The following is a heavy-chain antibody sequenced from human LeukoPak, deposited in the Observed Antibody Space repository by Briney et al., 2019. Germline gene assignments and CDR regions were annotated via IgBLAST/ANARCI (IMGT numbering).Heavy chain of an antibody. CDR2: INPNSGGT. Sequence: APVKVSCKASGYTFTGYYMHWVRQAPGQGLEWMGWINPNSGGTNYAQKFQGRVTMTRDTSISTAYMELSRLRSDDTAVYYCARGQPLYDFWSGYNWFDPWGQGTLVTVSS. J-gene: IGHJ5*02. CDR3: ARGQPLYDFWSGYNWFDP. D-gene: IGHD3-3*01. V-gene: IGHV1-2*02. CDR1: GYTFTGYY.